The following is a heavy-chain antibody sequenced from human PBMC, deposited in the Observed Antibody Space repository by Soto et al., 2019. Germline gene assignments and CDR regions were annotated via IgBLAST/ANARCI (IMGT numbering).Heavy chain of an antibody. D-gene: IGHD6-6*01. J-gene: IGHJ6*03. V-gene: IGHV3-7*01. Sequence: GGSLRLSCAASGFTFSSYWMSWVRQAPGKGLEWVANIKQDGSEKYYVDSVKGRFTISRDNAKNSLYLQMNSLRAEDTAVYYCAGSSPEGGYYYYYYYMDVWGKGTTVTVSS. CDR1: GFTFSSYW. CDR3: AGSSPEGGYYYYYYYMDV. CDR2: IKQDGSEK.